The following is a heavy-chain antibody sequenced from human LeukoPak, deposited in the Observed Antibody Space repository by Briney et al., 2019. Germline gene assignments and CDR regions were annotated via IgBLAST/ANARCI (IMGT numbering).Heavy chain of an antibody. J-gene: IGHJ5*02. CDR3: ARDLSGIAVARRFDP. CDR1: GGPISSSNW. V-gene: IGHV4-4*02. Sequence: PSGTLSLTCAVSGGPISSSNWWSWVRQPPGKGLEWIGEIYHSGSTNYNPSLKSRVTISVDKSKNQFSLKLSSVTAADTAVYYCARDLSGIAVARRFDPWGQGTLVTVSS. CDR2: IYHSGST. D-gene: IGHD6-19*01.